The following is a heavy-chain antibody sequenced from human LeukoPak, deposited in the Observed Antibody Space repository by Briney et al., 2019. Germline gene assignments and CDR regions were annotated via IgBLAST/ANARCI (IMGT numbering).Heavy chain of an antibody. CDR1: GGSISSYY. D-gene: IGHD3-22*01. CDR3: ARGGDGSGYYSYYFDY. Sequence: SETLSLTCTVSGGSISSYYWSWIRQPAGKGLEWIGRIYTSGSTNYNPSLKSRVTMSVDTSKNQFSLKLSSVTAADTAVYYCARGGDGSGYYSYYFDYWGQGTLVTVSP. J-gene: IGHJ4*02. V-gene: IGHV4-4*07. CDR2: IYTSGST.